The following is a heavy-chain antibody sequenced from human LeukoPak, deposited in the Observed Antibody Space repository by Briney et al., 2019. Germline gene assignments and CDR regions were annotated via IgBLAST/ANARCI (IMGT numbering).Heavy chain of an antibody. D-gene: IGHD6-13*01. Sequence: GGSLRLSCAASGFTFSSYEMSWVRQAPGKGLEWVSYISSSGSTIYYADSLKGRFTISRDNAKNSLYLQVNSLRAKDTAVYYCARVTAAGCDYWGQGTLVTVSS. J-gene: IGHJ4*02. CDR3: ARVTAAGCDY. CDR1: GFTFSSYE. CDR2: ISSSGSTI. V-gene: IGHV3-48*03.